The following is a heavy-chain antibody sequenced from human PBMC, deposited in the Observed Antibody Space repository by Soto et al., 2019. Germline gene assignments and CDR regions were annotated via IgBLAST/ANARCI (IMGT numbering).Heavy chain of an antibody. J-gene: IGHJ3*02. CDR2: INPNSGGT. V-gene: IGHV1-2*04. CDR3: ARASGGGSTYDAFDI. CDR1: GYTFTGYY. Sequence: ASVKVSCKASGYTFTGYYMHWVRQAPGQGLEWMGWINPNSGGTNYAQKFQGWVTMTRDTSISTAYMELSRLRSDDTAVYYCARASGGGSTYDAFDIWGQGTMVTVSS. D-gene: IGHD1-26*01.